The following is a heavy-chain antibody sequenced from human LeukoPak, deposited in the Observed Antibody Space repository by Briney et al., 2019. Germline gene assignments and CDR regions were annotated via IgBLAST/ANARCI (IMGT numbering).Heavy chain of an antibody. V-gene: IGHV3-74*01. J-gene: IGHJ4*02. CDR1: GFTFSNHW. Sequence: GGSLRLSCVASGFTFSNHWMHWVRQAPAKGLVWVSRINNDGSDTIDAESVKGRFTISRDNAKSTLFLQMDSLRVEDTAVYYCARGSSGPDFWGQGTLVTVSS. CDR3: ARGSSGPDF. CDR2: INNDGSDT.